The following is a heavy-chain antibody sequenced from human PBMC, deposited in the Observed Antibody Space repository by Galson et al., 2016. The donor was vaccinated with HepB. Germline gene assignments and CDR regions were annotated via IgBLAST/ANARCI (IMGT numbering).Heavy chain of an antibody. CDR3: VHTGSYYGDYYYFGMDV. CDR1: GFTFSSYA. D-gene: IGHD1-26*01. CDR2: ISGSGGST. V-gene: IGHV3-23*01. Sequence: SLRLSCAVSGFTFSSYAMSWVRRAPGKGLEWVSAISGSGGSTYYADSVKGRFTISRDNSKDTLYLQMNSLRAEDTAVYYCVHTGSYYGDYYYFGMDVWGQGTTVIVSS. J-gene: IGHJ6*02.